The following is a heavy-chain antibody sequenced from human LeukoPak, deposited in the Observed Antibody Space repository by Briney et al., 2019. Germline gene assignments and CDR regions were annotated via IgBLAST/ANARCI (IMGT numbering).Heavy chain of an antibody. CDR2: ISYDGSNK. Sequence: GGSLRLSCAASGFTFSSYGMHWVRQAPGKGLEWVAVISYDGSNKYYADSVKGRFTISRDNSKNTLYLQMNSLRAEDTAVYYCAKGFGGVIVIPYYFDYWGQGTLVTVSS. CDR3: AKGFGGVIVIPYYFDY. J-gene: IGHJ4*02. CDR1: GFTFSSYG. D-gene: IGHD3-16*02. V-gene: IGHV3-30*18.